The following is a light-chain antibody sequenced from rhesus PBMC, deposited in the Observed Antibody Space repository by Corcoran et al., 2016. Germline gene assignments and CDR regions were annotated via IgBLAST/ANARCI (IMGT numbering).Light chain of an antibody. CDR3: CSYAGGYTYI. Sequence: QAALTQPRSVSGSPGQSVTISCTGTSSDIGDYNYVSWYQQHPGTAPKLMIYEVSKRPSGVSDRFSGSKSANTASLTISGLQAEDEADYYCCSYAGGYTYIFGPGTRLSVL. J-gene: IGLJ1*01. V-gene: IGLV2-32*01. CDR1: SSDIGDYNY. CDR2: EVS.